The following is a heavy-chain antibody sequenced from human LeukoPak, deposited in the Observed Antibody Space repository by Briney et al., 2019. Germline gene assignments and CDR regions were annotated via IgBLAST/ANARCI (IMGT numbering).Heavy chain of an antibody. CDR1: GGSIGSRNW. D-gene: IGHD3-16*01. CDR2: IYQSGSS. V-gene: IGHV4-4*02. Sequence: SETLSLTCAVSGGSIGSRNWWSWVRQPPGKGLQWIGEIYQSGSSIYNPSLRSRVTMSVDKSKDQLSLKLSSATAADTAVYYCARGIGAADFWGQGILVTVSS. CDR3: ARGIGAADF. J-gene: IGHJ4*02.